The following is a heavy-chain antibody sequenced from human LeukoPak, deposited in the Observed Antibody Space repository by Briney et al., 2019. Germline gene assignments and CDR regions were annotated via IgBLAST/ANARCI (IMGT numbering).Heavy chain of an antibody. CDR2: TSSDLNVK. CDR3: AREGYYGSGSPPSLYFDY. D-gene: IGHD3-10*01. V-gene: IGHV3-30-3*01. J-gene: IGHJ4*02. Sequence: GGSLRLSCAASGFTFRNYVIHWVRQAPGKGLEWVAVTSSDLNVKLYADSVKGRFTISRDNSRSTLYLQMNSLRPEDTAIYYCAREGYYGSGSPPSLYFDYWGQGILVTVSS. CDR1: GFTFRNYV.